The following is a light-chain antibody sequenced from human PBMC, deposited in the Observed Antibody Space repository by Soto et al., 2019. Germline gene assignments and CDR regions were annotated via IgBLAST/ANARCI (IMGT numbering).Light chain of an antibody. Sequence: DIQMTQSPSSLSASVGDRVTITCRASQSISSYLNWYQQKPGKAPKLLIYAASSLQSGVPSRFRGSGSGTDFTLTINSLQPEDFATYYCQQSYSTPQTFGQGTKVEIK. CDR3: QQSYSTPQT. CDR1: QSISSY. J-gene: IGKJ1*01. CDR2: AAS. V-gene: IGKV1-39*01.